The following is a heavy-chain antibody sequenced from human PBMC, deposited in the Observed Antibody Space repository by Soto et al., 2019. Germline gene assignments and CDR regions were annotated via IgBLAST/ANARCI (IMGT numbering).Heavy chain of an antibody. V-gene: IGHV1-69*13. CDR1: GGTFSSYA. CDR2: IIPIFGAA. CDR3: ARTSGYYDILTGHDY. J-gene: IGHJ4*02. D-gene: IGHD3-9*01. Sequence: SEKVSCKASGGTFSSYAISWVRQAPGQGLEWMGGIIPIFGAANYAQKFQGRVTITADESTSTAYMELSSLRSEDTAVYYCARTSGYYDILTGHDYWGQGTLVTVSS.